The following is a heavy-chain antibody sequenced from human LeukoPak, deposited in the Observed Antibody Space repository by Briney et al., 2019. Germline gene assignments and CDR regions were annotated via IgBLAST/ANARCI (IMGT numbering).Heavy chain of an antibody. CDR3: ARHIRDGYNYLDY. V-gene: IGHV4-59*08. CDR1: GGSINTYY. J-gene: IGHJ4*02. CDR2: IYSSGST. D-gene: IGHD5-24*01. Sequence: ETLSLTCSVSGGSINTYYWSWIRQPPGKGLEWIGYIYSSGSTNSNPSLKSRVTISVDTSKNQFSLKLTSVTAADTAVYYCARHIRDGYNYLDYWGQGTLVTVSS.